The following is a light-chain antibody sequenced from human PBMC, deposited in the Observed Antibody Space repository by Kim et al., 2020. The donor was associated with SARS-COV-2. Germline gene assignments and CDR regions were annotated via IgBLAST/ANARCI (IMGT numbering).Light chain of an antibody. CDR1: ANMAIS. CDR2: DAD. Sequence: PGEGATPSCTASANMAISLAWDQQTHGRAPRLIIDDADTRAAGIADRFSASGSGTDFTLTLGSLAPEDFAFYYCQQRGNWTPALTFGGGTKVDIK. V-gene: IGKV3-11*01. CDR3: QQRGNWTPALT. J-gene: IGKJ4*01.